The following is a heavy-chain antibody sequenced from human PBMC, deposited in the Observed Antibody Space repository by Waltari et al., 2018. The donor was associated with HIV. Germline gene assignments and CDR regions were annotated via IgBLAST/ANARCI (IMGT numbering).Heavy chain of an antibody. D-gene: IGHD3-22*01. CDR2: ISYDGNNK. CDR3: VKDRGTFTMINEY. V-gene: IGHV3-30*18. CDR1: GFPFSNSG. Sequence: QVQLVESGGGVVQPGRSLRLSCAASGFPFSNSGMHWGRQVPGKGLEWVAVISYDGNNKNYANSVKGRFTISRDNSKNTLYLQMNSLRADDTALYYCVKDRGTFTMINEYWGQGTLVTVSS. J-gene: IGHJ4*02.